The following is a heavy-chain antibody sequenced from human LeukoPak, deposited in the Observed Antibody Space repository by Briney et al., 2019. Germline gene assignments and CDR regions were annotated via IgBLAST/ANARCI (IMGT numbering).Heavy chain of an antibody. CDR1: GFTFSSYG. Sequence: SGGSLRLSCAASGFTFSSYGMHRVRQAPGKGLEWVAFIRYDGSNKYYADSVKGRFTISRDNSKNTLYLQMNSLRAEDTAVYYCAKDYYGSGIHGFDYWGQGTLVTVSS. V-gene: IGHV3-30*02. D-gene: IGHD3-10*01. CDR3: AKDYYGSGIHGFDY. J-gene: IGHJ4*02. CDR2: IRYDGSNK.